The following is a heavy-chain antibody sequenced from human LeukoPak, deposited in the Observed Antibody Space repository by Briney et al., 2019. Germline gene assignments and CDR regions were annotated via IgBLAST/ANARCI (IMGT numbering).Heavy chain of an antibody. J-gene: IGHJ5*02. CDR3: ARVYCSSTSCYSSWFDP. Sequence: ASVKVSCKASGYTFTGYYMHLVRQAPGQGLEWMGWINPNSGGTNYAQKFQGRVTMTRDTSISTAYMELSRLRSDDTAVYYCARVYCSSTSCYSSWFDPWGQGTLVTVSS. CDR1: GYTFTGYY. D-gene: IGHD2-2*01. V-gene: IGHV1-2*02. CDR2: INPNSGGT.